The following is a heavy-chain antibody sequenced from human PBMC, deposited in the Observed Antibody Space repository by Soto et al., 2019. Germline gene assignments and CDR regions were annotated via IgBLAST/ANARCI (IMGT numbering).Heavy chain of an antibody. CDR3: ARESGENLTDEAH. D-gene: IGHD1-26*01. V-gene: IGHV4-4*07. CDR2: ITVNGLT. CDR1: GAYVSEFY. J-gene: IGHJ1*01. Sequence: QVQPLESGPGLVKPWDTLSLTCTVSGAYVSEFYWSWIRQPAGNALEWFGRITVNGLTQYTPSFRSRVTMSMETSRKQFSLNLQSATAADTALYYCARESGENLTDEAHWGQGTLGTVSS.